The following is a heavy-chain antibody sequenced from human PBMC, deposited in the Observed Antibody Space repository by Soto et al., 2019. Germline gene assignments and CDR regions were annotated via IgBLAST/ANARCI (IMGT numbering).Heavy chain of an antibody. Sequence: QVQLVESGGGVVQPGRSLRLSCVASGFTFRSYAMHWVRQAPGKGLEGVAVIWHDGSNKYYADSVKGRFTISRDNSKNTLYLQMNSLKAEDTAVYYCARDRAVGPTNIDYWGQGTLVTVSS. CDR1: GFTFRSYA. V-gene: IGHV3-33*01. J-gene: IGHJ4*02. D-gene: IGHD1-26*01. CDR3: ARDRAVGPTNIDY. CDR2: IWHDGSNK.